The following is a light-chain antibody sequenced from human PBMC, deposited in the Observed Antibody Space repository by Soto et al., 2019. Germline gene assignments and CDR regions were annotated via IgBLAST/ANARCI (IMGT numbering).Light chain of an antibody. J-gene: IGKJ1*01. CDR3: QQSYSTPKT. V-gene: IGKV1-39*01. Sequence: DIKMTQSPSSLSASVGDRVTITCRASQSISSYLNWYQQKPGKAPKLLIYAASSLQSGVPSRFSGSGSGTDFTLTISSLQPEDFATYYCQQSYSTPKTFGHGTNVDIK. CDR1: QSISSY. CDR2: AAS.